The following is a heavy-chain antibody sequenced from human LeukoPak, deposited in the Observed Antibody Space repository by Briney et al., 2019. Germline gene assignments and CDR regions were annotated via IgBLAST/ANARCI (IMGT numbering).Heavy chain of an antibody. CDR3: ARRFGDYWYFDL. D-gene: IGHD3-16*01. CDR1: GYSFTSYW. V-gene: IGHV5-10-1*01. Sequence: GESLKISCKGSGYSFTSYWISWVRQMPGKGLEWMGRIDPSDSYTNYSPSFQGHVTISADKSIRTAYLPWSSLKASDTAMYYCARRFGDYWYFDLWGRGTLVTASS. CDR2: IDPSDSYT. J-gene: IGHJ2*01.